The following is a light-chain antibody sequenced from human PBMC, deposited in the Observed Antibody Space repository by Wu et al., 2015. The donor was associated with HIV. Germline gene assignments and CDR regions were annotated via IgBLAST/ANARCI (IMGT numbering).Light chain of an antibody. CDR1: QSVTPW. Sequence: DIQMTQSPSTLSASVGDRVTITCRASQSVTPWLAWYQQKPGKSPKVLIYKASTLESGVPARFSGSGSGTDFTLTISRLEPEDFAVYYCQQYGTSPHTFGQGTKVEIK. CDR3: QQYGTSPHT. CDR2: KAS. J-gene: IGKJ1*01. V-gene: IGKV1-5*03.